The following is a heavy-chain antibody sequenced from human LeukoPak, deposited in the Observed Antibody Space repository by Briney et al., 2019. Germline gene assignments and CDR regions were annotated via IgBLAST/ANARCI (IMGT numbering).Heavy chain of an antibody. J-gene: IGHJ6*03. V-gene: IGHV4-4*07. CDR3: ARDRAEQLLWFGETQVIMDV. CDR1: GGSISSYY. CDR2: IYTSGST. D-gene: IGHD3-10*01. Sequence: SETLSLTCTVSGGSISSYYWSWIRQPAGKGLEWIGRIYTSGSTNYNPSLKSRVTMSVDTSKNQFSLKLSSVTAADTAVYYCARDRAEQLLWFGETQVIMDVWGKGTTVTVSS.